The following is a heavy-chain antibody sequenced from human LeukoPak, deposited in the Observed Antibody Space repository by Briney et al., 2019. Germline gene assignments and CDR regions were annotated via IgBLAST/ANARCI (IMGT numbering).Heavy chain of an antibody. V-gene: IGHV1-69*13. D-gene: IGHD3-10*01. J-gene: IGHJ5*02. Sequence: SVKVSCKASGGTFSSYAISWVRQAPGQGLEGMGGIIPIFGTANYAQKFQGRVTITADESTSTAYMELSSLRSEDTAVYYCAREGYYYGSGSPMGWFDPWGQGTLVTVSS. CDR2: IIPIFGTA. CDR3: AREGYYYGSGSPMGWFDP. CDR1: GGTFSSYA.